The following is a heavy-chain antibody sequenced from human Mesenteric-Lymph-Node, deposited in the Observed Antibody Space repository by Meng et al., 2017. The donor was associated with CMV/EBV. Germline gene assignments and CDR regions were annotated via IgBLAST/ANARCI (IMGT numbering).Heavy chain of an antibody. CDR2: ISSTSTYI. CDR3: ARESTYHFWSGDYKSTTLFDY. D-gene: IGHD3-3*01. V-gene: IGHV3-21*01. Sequence: GESLKISCEASGFTFSDHSMVWVRQAPGKGLEWVSSISSTSTYIYYADSVKGRFTISRDNAKNSLYLQMNSLRADDTAVYYCARESTYHFWSGDYKSTTLFDYWGQGTLVTVSS. J-gene: IGHJ4*02. CDR1: GFTFSDHS.